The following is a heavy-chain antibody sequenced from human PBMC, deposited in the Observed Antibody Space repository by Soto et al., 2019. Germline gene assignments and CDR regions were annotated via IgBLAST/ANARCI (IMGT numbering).Heavy chain of an antibody. V-gene: IGHV3-23*01. Sequence: PGGSLRLSYAASGFNFNSYTINWVRQAPGKRLGWVSTFSGDGFTTFYADSVKGRFTISRDNSMNTLFLHMHSLRAEDTAIYYCAKETGISTFGRITRPIESGGLGTLVTASS. CDR3: AKETGISTFGRITRPIES. J-gene: IGHJ4*02. D-gene: IGHD3-3*01. CDR1: GFNFNSYT. CDR2: FSGDGFTT.